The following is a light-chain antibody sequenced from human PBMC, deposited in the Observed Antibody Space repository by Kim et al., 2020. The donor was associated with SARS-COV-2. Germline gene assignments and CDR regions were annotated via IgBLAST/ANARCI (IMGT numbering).Light chain of an antibody. Sequence: PGQTARITCSGDALPKQYAYWYQQKPGQAPVLVIYKDSERPSRIPERFSGSSSGTTVTLTISGVQAEDEADYYCQSADSSGTYVVFGGGTQLTVL. CDR1: ALPKQY. CDR3: QSADSSGTYVV. V-gene: IGLV3-25*03. CDR2: KDS. J-gene: IGLJ2*01.